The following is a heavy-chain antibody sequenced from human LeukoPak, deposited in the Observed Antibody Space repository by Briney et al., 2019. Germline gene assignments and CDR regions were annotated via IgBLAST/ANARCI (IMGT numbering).Heavy chain of an antibody. D-gene: IGHD1-26*01. CDR3: AKDRVGATTSYYFDY. V-gene: IGHV3-30*02. J-gene: IGHJ4*02. CDR1: GFTFSSYG. CDR2: IRYDGSNK. Sequence: GGSLRLSCAASGFTFSSYGMHWVRQAPGKGLEWVAFIRYDGSNKYYADSVKGRFTISRDNSKNTLYLQMNSLRAEDTAVYYCAKDRVGATTSYYFDYWGQGTLVTVSS.